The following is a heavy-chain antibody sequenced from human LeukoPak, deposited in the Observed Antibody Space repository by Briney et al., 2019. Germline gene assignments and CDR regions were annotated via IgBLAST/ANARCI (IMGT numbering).Heavy chain of an antibody. Sequence: GGSLRLSCAASGFTFSSYSMNWVRQAPGKGLEWVSSISSSSSYIYYADSVKGRFTISRDNAKNSLYLQMNSLRAEDTAVYYCAKETAYYDSSGYPQSDYMDVWGKGTTVTISS. CDR2: ISSSSSYI. J-gene: IGHJ6*03. D-gene: IGHD3-22*01. V-gene: IGHV3-21*01. CDR3: AKETAYYDSSGYPQSDYMDV. CDR1: GFTFSSYS.